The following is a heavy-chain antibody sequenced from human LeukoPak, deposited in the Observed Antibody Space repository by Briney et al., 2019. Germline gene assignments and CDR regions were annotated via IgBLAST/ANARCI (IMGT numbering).Heavy chain of an antibody. J-gene: IGHJ4*02. CDR2: IYHTGST. CDR1: GYSISSGYY. V-gene: IGHV4-38-2*02. Sequence: SETLSLTCTVSGYSISSGYYWGWIRQPPGKGLEWIGSIYHTGSTSYNPSLKSRVTISVDTSKNQFSLKLSSVTAADTAGYYCARDWGSGYYSPYWGQGTLVTVSS. CDR3: ARDWGSGYYSPY. D-gene: IGHD3-22*01.